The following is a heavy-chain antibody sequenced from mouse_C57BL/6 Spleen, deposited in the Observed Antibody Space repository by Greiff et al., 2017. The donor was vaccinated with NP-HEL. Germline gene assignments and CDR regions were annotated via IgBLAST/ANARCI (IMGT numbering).Heavy chain of an antibody. V-gene: IGHV1-52*01. Sequence: QVQLQQPGAELVRPGSSVKLSCKASGYTFTSYWMHWVKQRPIQGLEWIGNIDPSDSETHYNQKFKDKATLTVDKSSSTAYMQLSSLTSEDSAVYYCARWGTTVVATGYFDYWGQGTTLTVSS. CDR2: IDPSDSET. J-gene: IGHJ2*01. CDR1: GYTFTSYW. CDR3: ARWGTTVVATGYFDY. D-gene: IGHD1-1*01.